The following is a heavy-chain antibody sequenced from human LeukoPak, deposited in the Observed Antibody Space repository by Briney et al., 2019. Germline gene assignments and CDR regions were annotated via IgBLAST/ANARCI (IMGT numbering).Heavy chain of an antibody. CDR3: ARSYSRDFLTDY. CDR1: GESFSGYY. J-gene: IGHJ4*02. Sequence: SETLSLTCAVYGESFSGYYWSWIRQPPGKGLEWIGEISHSGRTNYNPSLKSRVTISVDTSKNQFSLKLSSVSAADTAVYYCARSYSRDFLTDYWGQGTLVTVSS. V-gene: IGHV4-34*01. CDR2: ISHSGRT. D-gene: IGHD6-13*01.